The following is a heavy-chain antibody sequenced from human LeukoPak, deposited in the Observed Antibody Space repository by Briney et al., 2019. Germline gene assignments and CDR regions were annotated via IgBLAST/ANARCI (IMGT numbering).Heavy chain of an antibody. J-gene: IGHJ6*02. CDR2: ISWNSGSI. CDR1: GFTFDDYA. CDR3: AKEGIRIPAARKYYYSAMDV. Sequence: GRSLRLSCAASGFTFDDYARHWVRQAPGKGVEGVSGISWNSGSIGYADSVKGRFTISRDNAKNSLYLQMNSLRAEHTALYYCAKEGIRIPAARKYYYSAMDVWGQGTTVTVSS. V-gene: IGHV3-9*01. D-gene: IGHD2-2*01.